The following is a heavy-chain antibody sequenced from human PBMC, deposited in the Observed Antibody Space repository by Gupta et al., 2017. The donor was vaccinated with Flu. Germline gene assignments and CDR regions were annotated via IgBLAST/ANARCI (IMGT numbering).Heavy chain of an antibody. V-gene: IGHV4-4*07. J-gene: IGHJ4*02. D-gene: IGHD6-19*01. CDR2: IYTSGST. Sequence: QVQLQESGPGLVKPSETLSLTCTVSGGSISSYYRSWIRQPAGKGLEWIGRIYTSGSTNYNPSLKSRVTMSVDTSKNQFSLKLSSVTAADTAVYYCARGPRGAGPLGIDYFDYWGQGTLVTVSS. CDR1: GGSISSYY. CDR3: ARGPRGAGPLGIDYFDY.